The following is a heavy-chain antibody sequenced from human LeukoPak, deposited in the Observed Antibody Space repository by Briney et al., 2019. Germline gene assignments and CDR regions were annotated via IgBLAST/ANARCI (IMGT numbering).Heavy chain of an antibody. V-gene: IGHV3-7*01. CDR2: IKEDGSEK. CDR3: ARGEHSSFDY. J-gene: IGHJ4*02. Sequence: GGSLRLSCAASGFTFSYYWMNWVRQAPGKGLEWVANIKEDGSEKYYVDSVKGRFTISRDNAKNSLYLQMNSLRAEDTAVYYCARGEHSSFDYWGQGTLVTVSS. D-gene: IGHD6-6*01. CDR1: GFTFSYYW.